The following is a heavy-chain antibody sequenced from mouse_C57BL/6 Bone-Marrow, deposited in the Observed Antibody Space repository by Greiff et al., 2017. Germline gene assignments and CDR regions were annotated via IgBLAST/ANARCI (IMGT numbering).Heavy chain of an antibody. D-gene: IGHD1-1*01. V-gene: IGHV1-85*01. CDR1: GYTFTSYD. CDR2: IYPRDGST. CDR3: ARLEFDGSSGDWYFDV. Sequence: LVESGPELVKPGASVKLSCKASGYTFTSYDINWVTQRPGQGLEWIGWIYPRDGSTKYNEKFKGKATLTVDTSSSTEYMERHCRPSEDSAVYCCARLEFDGSSGDWYFDVWGTGTTGTVSS. J-gene: IGHJ1*03.